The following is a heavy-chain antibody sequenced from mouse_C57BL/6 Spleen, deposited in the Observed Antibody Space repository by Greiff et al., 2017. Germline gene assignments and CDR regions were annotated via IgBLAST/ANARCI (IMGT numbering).Heavy chain of an antibody. D-gene: IGHD1-1*01. CDR2: IVPGSGST. V-gene: IGHV1-9*01. Sequence: VQLQQSGAELMKPGASVKLSCKATGYTFTGYWIEWVKQSPGHGLEWIGEIVPGSGSTNYNEKFKGKATFTADTSSNTADMQLSSLTTEDSAISSCARRSSYWYCDVWGTGTTVTVSS. J-gene: IGHJ1*03. CDR1: GYTFTGYW. CDR3: ARRSSYWYCDV.